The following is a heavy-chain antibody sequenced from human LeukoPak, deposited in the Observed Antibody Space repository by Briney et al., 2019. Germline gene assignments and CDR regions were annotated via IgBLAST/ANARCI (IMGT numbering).Heavy chain of an antibody. CDR2: INAGNGNT. V-gene: IGHV1-3*01. Sequence: ASGKVSCKGSGYTFTSYAMHWVRQAPGQRLEWMGWINAGNGNTKYSQKFQGRVTITRDTSASTAYMELSSLRSEDTAVYYCARSRVRGVIISSYWGQGTLVTVSS. CDR3: ARSRVRGVIISSY. J-gene: IGHJ4*02. D-gene: IGHD3-10*01. CDR1: GYTFTSYA.